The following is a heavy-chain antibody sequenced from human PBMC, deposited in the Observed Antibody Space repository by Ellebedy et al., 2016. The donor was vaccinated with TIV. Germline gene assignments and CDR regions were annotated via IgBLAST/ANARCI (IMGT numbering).Heavy chain of an antibody. J-gene: IGHJ6*02. V-gene: IGHV3-23*01. D-gene: IGHD2-2*01. Sequence: PGGSLRLSCAASGFTFSSYAMNWVSQAPGKGLGWVSGIGLSDTTTYYSDSVKGRFTISRDKSKNTVYVKMNSLRAEDTAVYYCARPTVPATICGACGMDVWGQGTTVIVSS. CDR1: GFTFSSYA. CDR2: IGLSDTTT. CDR3: ARPTVPATICGACGMDV.